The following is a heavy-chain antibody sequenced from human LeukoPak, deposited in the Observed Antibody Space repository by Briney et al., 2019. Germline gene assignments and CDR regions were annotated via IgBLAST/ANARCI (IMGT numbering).Heavy chain of an antibody. CDR2: IRYDGSNK. CDR1: GFTFSSYG. J-gene: IGHJ4*02. CDR3: AKDREYGLLLWFGENSAPDY. D-gene: IGHD3-10*01. V-gene: IGHV3-30*02. Sequence: PGGSLRLSCAASGFTFSSYGMYWVRQAPGKGLEWVAFIRYDGSNKYYADSVKGRFTISRDNSKNTLYLQMNSLRAEDTAVYYCAKDREYGLLLWFGENSAPDYWGQGTLVTVSS.